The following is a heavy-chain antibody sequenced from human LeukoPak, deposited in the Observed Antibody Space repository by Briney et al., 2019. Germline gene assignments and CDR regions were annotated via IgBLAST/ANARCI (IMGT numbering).Heavy chain of an antibody. J-gene: IGHJ4*02. D-gene: IGHD3-9*01. CDR1: GFTFSSYS. V-gene: IGHV3-21*01. CDR2: ISSSSSYI. Sequence: GGSLRLSCAASGFTFSSYSMNWVRQAPGKGLEWVSSISSSSSYIYYTDSVKGRFTISRDNAKNSLYLQMNSLRAEDTAVYYCARGGLHYDILTGYYNWGQGTLVTVSS. CDR3: ARGGLHYDILTGYYN.